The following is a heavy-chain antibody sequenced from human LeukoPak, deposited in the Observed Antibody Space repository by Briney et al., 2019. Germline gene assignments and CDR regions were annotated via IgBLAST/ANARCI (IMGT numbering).Heavy chain of an antibody. CDR2: ISSSSSYI. Sequence: GGSLRLSCAASGFTFSSYSMNWVRQAPGKGLEWVSSISSSSSYIYYADSVKGRFTISRDNAKNSLYLQMNSLRAEDTAVYYCARGVLTGYFSKWGQRTLVTVSS. D-gene: IGHD3-9*01. J-gene: IGHJ4*02. CDR1: GFTFSSYS. V-gene: IGHV3-21*01. CDR3: ARGVLTGYFSK.